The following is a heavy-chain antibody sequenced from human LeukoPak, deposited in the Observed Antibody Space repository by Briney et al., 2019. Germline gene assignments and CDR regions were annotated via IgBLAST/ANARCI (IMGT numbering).Heavy chain of an antibody. CDR3: AKDLALAGTGGGFDV. CDR1: GFTSTTYA. CDR2: ISGGGDKT. D-gene: IGHD6-19*01. J-gene: IGHJ3*01. V-gene: IGHV3-23*01. Sequence: GGSLRLSCAASGFTSTTYAINWVRQAPGKGLEWVSGISGGGDKTYYADSVNGRFTISRDNSKNTVSLQMSSLRAEDTALYYCAKDLALAGTGGGFDVWGQGTRVAVSS.